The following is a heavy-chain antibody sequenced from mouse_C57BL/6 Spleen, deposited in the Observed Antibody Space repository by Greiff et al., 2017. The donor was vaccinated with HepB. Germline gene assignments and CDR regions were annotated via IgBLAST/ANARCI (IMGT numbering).Heavy chain of an antibody. CDR2: IHPNSGST. J-gene: IGHJ3*01. CDR1: GYTFTSYW. Sequence: QVQLQQPGAELVKPGASVKLSCKASGYTFTSYWMHWVKQRPGRGLEWIGMIHPNSGSTNYNEKFKSKATLTVDKSSSTAYMQLSSLTSEDSAVYYCARDPLYGSSYWFAYWGQGTLVTVSA. V-gene: IGHV1-64*01. D-gene: IGHD1-1*01. CDR3: ARDPLYGSSYWFAY.